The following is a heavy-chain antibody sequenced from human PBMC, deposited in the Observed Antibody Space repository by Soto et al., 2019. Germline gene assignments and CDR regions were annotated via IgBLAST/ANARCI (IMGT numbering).Heavy chain of an antibody. J-gene: IGHJ4*02. CDR3: ARDRGYSYGPTFDY. CDR2: IWYDGCNK. D-gene: IGHD5-18*01. CDR1: GFTFSSYG. V-gene: IGHV3-33*01. Sequence: QVQLVESGGGVVQPGRSLRLSCAASGFTFSSYGMHWVRQAPGKGLEWVAVIWYDGCNKYYADSVKGRFTISRDNSKNTLYLQMNSLRAEDTAVYYCARDRGYSYGPTFDYWGQGTLVTVSS.